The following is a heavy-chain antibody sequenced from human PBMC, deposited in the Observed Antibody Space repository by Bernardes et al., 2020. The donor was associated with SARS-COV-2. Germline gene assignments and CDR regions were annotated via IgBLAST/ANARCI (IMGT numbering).Heavy chain of an antibody. CDR3: ASLNDYIWGSYRRYFDY. J-gene: IGHJ4*02. V-gene: IGHV3-7*02. D-gene: IGHD3-16*02. CDR1: GFTFSSYW. Sequence: GGSLRLSCAASGFTFSSYWMSWVRQAPGKGLAWVANIKQDGSEQYYVDSVKGRFTISRDNAKNSLYLQMNSLRAEDTAVYYCASLNDYIWGSYRRYFDYWGQGTLVTVSS. CDR2: IKQDGSEQ.